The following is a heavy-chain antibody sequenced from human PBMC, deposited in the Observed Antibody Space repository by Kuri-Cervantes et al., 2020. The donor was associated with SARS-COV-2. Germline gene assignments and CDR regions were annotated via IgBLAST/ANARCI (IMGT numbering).Heavy chain of an antibody. CDR2: IHYSGST. Sequence: ESLKISCTVSGGSISSYYWSWIRQPPGKGLEWIGYIHYSGSTNYNPSLKSRVTISVDTSKNQFSLKLSSVTAADTAVYYCARLPATVTPHYWGQGTLVTVSS. J-gene: IGHJ4*02. CDR3: ARLPATVTPHY. D-gene: IGHD4-17*01. CDR1: GGSISSYY. V-gene: IGHV4-59*08.